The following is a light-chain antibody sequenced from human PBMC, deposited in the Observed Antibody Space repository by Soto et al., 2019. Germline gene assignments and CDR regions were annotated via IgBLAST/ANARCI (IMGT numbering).Light chain of an antibody. V-gene: IGLV2-14*01. CDR2: EVS. CDR1: SNDLGGYDY. J-gene: IGLJ2*01. CDR3: TSYTSSSTLVL. Sequence: QSALTQPASVSGSPGQSITISCTGTSNDLGGYDYVSWYQQHPGKVPKLIIYEVSHRPSGVSNRFSGSKSDNTASLTISGLQAEDEADYYCTSYTSSSTLVLFGGGTKLTVL.